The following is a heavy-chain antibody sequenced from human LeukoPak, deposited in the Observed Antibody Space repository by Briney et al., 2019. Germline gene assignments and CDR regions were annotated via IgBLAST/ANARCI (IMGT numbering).Heavy chain of an antibody. CDR2: INPNSGGT. CDR1: GYTFTSYY. Sequence: GASVKVSCKGSGYTFTSYYMHWVRQAPGQGLGWVGWINPNSGGTNYAQKFQGRVTMTRETTISTDYMEVRRLRYEDTAVYYCARAGRPTYLPYCSGGSCYSDNWFDPWGQGTLVTVSS. CDR3: ARAGRPTYLPYCSGGSCYSDNWFDP. D-gene: IGHD2-15*01. V-gene: IGHV1-2*02. J-gene: IGHJ5*02.